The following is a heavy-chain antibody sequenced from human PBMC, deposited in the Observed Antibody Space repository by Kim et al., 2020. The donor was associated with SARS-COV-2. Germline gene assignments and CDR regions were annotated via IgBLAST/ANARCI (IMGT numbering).Heavy chain of an antibody. J-gene: IGHJ4*02. CDR2: INPNGGSI. CDR3: ARDPSVNYWGSGSYFDF. Sequence: ASVKVSCKASGYTFTTYYIHWVRQVPGQGLEWMGIINPNGGSISYAQKFQGRVSMTRDTSTSAVYMELSSLRSEDTAVYFCARDPSVNYWGSGSYFDFWGQGTLVTVSS. V-gene: IGHV1-46*01. CDR1: GYTFTTYY. D-gene: IGHD3-16*01.